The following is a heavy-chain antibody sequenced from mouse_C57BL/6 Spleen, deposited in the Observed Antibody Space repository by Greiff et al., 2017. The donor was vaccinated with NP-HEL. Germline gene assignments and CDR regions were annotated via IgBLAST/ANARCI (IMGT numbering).Heavy chain of an antibody. Sequence: EVQRVESGGDLVKPGGSLKLSCAASGFTFSSYGMSWVRQTPDKRLEWVATISSGGSYTYYPDSVKGRFTISRDNAKNTLYLQMSSLKSEDTAMYYCARHDGYQAWFAYWGQGTLVTVSA. V-gene: IGHV5-6*01. D-gene: IGHD2-3*01. CDR2: ISSGGSYT. CDR1: GFTFSSYG. J-gene: IGHJ3*01. CDR3: ARHDGYQAWFAY.